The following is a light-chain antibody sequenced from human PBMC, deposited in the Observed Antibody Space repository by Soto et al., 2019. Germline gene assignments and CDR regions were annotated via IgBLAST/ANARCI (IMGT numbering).Light chain of an antibody. V-gene: IGLV2-18*02. CDR2: GVN. J-gene: IGLJ2*01. CDR3: TSYTTSNTVV. Sequence: QSALTQPPSVSGSPGQSVTISCSGTSSDVGSYDAVSWYQQSPGTAPELMIYGVNNRPSGVPNRFSGFKSGNTASLTVSGLQAEDEADYYCTSYTTSNTVVFGGGTKVTVL. CDR1: SSDVGSYDA.